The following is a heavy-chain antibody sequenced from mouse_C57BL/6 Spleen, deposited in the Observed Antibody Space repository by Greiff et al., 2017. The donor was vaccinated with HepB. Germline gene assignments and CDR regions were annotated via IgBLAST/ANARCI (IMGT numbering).Heavy chain of an antibody. CDR2: ISDGGSYT. V-gene: IGHV5-4*01. Sequence: DVQLVESGGGLVKPGGSLKLSCAASGFTFSSYAMSWVRQTPEKRLEWVATISDGGSYTYYPDNVKGRFTISRDNAKNNLYLQMSHLKSEDTAMYYCARGGVGTGFDYWGQGTTLTVSS. CDR3: ARGGVGTGFDY. J-gene: IGHJ2*01. CDR1: GFTFSSYA. D-gene: IGHD4-1*01.